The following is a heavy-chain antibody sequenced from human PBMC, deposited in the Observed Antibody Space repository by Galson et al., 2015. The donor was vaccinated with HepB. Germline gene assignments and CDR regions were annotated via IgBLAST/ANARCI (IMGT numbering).Heavy chain of an antibody. Sequence: SVKVSCKASGYPFTTYALNWIRQAPGQGLEWMGWINTNTGSPSYARGFTGRFVFSLDTSVSTAYLQISSLKTEDTAVYYCARGGSSSPNYWGQGTLVTVSS. CDR3: ARGGSSSPNY. J-gene: IGHJ4*02. CDR2: INTNTGSP. CDR1: GYPFTTYA. V-gene: IGHV7-4-1*02. D-gene: IGHD6-13*01.